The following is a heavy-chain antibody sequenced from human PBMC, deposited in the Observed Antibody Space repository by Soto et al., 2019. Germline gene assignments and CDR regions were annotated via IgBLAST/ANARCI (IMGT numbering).Heavy chain of an antibody. Sequence: SETLSLTCTVSGGTISSWYWSWIRQPPGKGLEWIGYIYYSGSTNCNPSLKSRVTISVDTSKNQFSLKLSSVTAADTAVYYCARDGGYYDFWSGSNWFDPWGQGTLVTVSS. CDR2: IYYSGST. J-gene: IGHJ5*02. V-gene: IGHV4-59*12. D-gene: IGHD3-3*01. CDR1: GGTISSWY. CDR3: ARDGGYYDFWSGSNWFDP.